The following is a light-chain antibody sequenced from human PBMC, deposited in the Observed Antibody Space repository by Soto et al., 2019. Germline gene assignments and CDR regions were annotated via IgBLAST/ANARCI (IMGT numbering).Light chain of an antibody. Sequence: QSALTQPPSASGSPGQSVAISCTGTSSDVGGYNYVSWYQQHPGKAPKLMIYEVNKRPSGVPDRFSGSKFGNKASLTVSGLQAEDEADYYCSSYAGSSNVFGTGTKVTVL. CDR2: EVN. J-gene: IGLJ1*01. CDR3: SSYAGSSNV. V-gene: IGLV2-8*01. CDR1: SSDVGGYNY.